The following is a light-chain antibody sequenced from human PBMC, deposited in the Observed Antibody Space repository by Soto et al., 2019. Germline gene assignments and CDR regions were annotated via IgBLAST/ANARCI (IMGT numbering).Light chain of an antibody. V-gene: IGLV2-14*01. CDR2: DVS. CDR1: SSDVGGYHY. CDR3: SSDTSSSTLV. J-gene: IGLJ3*02. Sequence: QSALTQPASVSGSPGQSITISCTGTSSDVGGYHYVSWYQQHPGKAPKLMIYDVSNRPSGVSNRFSGSKSVNTASLTISGLQAEDEADYYCSSDTSSSTLVFGGGAKLTVL.